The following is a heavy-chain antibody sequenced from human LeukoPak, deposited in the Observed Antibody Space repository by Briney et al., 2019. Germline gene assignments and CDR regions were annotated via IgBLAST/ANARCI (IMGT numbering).Heavy chain of an antibody. CDR1: GFTVSSDY. CDR2: IYAGGST. CDR3: ERALAAASHTSFDY. Sequence: GGSLRLSCAASGFTVSSDYMSWVRQAPGKGLEWVSIIYAGGSTYYADSVKGRFIVSRDNSKNTVYLQINSLRAEDTAVSYCERALAAASHTSFDYWGQGTLVTVTS. J-gene: IGHJ4*02. V-gene: IGHV3-66*01. D-gene: IGHD6-13*01.